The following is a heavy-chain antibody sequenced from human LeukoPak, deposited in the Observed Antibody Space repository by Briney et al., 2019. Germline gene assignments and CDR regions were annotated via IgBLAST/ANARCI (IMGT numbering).Heavy chain of an antibody. J-gene: IGHJ4*02. V-gene: IGHV3-23*01. Sequence: GGSLRLSCAASGFTFSSYAMSWVRQAPGKGLEWVSAISGSGGSTYYADSVKGRFTISRDNSKNTLYLQMNSLRVEDTAVYYCARRYCSSTTCPVDCWGQGTLVTVSS. CDR1: GFTFSSYA. CDR3: ARRYCSSTTCPVDC. D-gene: IGHD2-2*01. CDR2: ISGSGGST.